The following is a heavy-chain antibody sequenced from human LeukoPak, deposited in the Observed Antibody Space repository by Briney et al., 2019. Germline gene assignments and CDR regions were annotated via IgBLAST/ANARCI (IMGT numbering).Heavy chain of an antibody. CDR1: GGSFSGYY. J-gene: IGHJ3*02. CDR2: INHSGST. CDR3: ARGRDGYKEDAFDI. D-gene: IGHD5-24*01. V-gene: IGHV4-34*01. Sequence: PSETLSLTCAVYGGSFSGYYWSWIRHPPGNGLYWIGEINHSGSTNYNPSLKSRVTISVDTSKNQFSLKLSSVTAADTAVYYCARGRDGYKEDAFDIWGQGTMVTVSS.